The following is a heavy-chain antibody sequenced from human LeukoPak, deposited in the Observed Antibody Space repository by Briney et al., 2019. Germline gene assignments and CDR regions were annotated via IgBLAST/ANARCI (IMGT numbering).Heavy chain of an antibody. J-gene: IGHJ4*01. CDR2: ISGSGSNT. CDR1: GFTFSNYA. D-gene: IGHD2-15*01. V-gene: IGHV3-23*01. Sequence: GGSLRLSCEASGFTFSNYAMSWVRQAPGKGREWLSAISGSGSNTYYADSVEGRFTISRGNSKNTLYLQINSLRAEDTAVYYCAKRIIGYCSGDSCYYDYWGHGTLLTVSS. CDR3: AKRIIGYCSGDSCYYDY.